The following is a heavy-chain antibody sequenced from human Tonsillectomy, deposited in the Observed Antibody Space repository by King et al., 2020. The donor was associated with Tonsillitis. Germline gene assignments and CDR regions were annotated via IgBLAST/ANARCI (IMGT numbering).Heavy chain of an antibody. Sequence: VQLQESGPGLVKPSETLSLTCTVSGGSISSYYWSWIRQPPGKGLEWIGYIYYSGSTNYNPSLKSRVTISVDTSKNQFPLKLSSVTAADTAVYYCATSYSSGWYDYFDYWGQGTLVTVSS. D-gene: IGHD6-19*01. J-gene: IGHJ4*02. V-gene: IGHV4-59*08. CDR3: ATSYSSGWYDYFDY. CDR1: GGSISSYY. CDR2: IYYSGST.